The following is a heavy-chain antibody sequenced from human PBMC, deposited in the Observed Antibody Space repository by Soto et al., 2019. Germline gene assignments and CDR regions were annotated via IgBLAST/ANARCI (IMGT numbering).Heavy chain of an antibody. D-gene: IGHD2-15*01. CDR3: ARFSESGYWSVGSCYSSWLDP. J-gene: IGHJ5*02. Sequence: ASVKVSCKASGYTFTSYGISWVRQAPGQGLEWMGWISAYNGNTNYAQKLQGRVTMTTDTSTSTAYMELRSLRSDDTAVSYCARFSESGYWSVGSCYSSWLDPWGQGTLLTVPS. V-gene: IGHV1-18*01. CDR2: ISAYNGNT. CDR1: GYTFTSYG.